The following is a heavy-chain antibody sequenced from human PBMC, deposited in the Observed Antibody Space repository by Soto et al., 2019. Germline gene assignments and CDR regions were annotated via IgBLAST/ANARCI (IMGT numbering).Heavy chain of an antibody. CDR2: ISWNSGSI. J-gene: IGHJ6*02. CDR1: GFTFDDYA. D-gene: IGHD5-12*01. CDR3: AKDKGATAYYYGMDV. V-gene: IGHV3-9*01. Sequence: GGSLRLSCAASGFTFDDYAMHWVRQAPGKGLEWVSGISWNSGSIGYADSVKGRFTISRDNAKNSLYLQMNSLRAEDTVLYYCAKDKGATAYYYGMDVWGQGTTVTVSS.